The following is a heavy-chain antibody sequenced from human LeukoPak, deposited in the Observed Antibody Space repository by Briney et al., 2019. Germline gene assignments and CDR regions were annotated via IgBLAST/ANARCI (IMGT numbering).Heavy chain of an antibody. CDR3: ARAEKPNWGNYYYYCMDV. V-gene: IGHV1-18*01. Sequence: ASVKVSCKASGYTFSSYGISWVRQAPGQGLEWMGWISAYSGNTHYAQKFQGRVTMTTDTSTTTAYMELRGPRSDDTAVYYCARAEKPNWGNYYYYCMDVWGKGTTVTVSS. CDR1: GYTFSSYG. J-gene: IGHJ6*03. CDR2: ISAYSGNT. D-gene: IGHD7-27*01.